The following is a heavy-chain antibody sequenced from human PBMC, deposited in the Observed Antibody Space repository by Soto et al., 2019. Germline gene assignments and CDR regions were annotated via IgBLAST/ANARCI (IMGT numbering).Heavy chain of an antibody. CDR2: IYYSGST. CDR1: GGSISSYY. V-gene: IGHV4-59*01. J-gene: IGHJ5*02. CDR3: AVIAYYGGSFDP. Sequence: QVQLQESGPGLVKPSETLSLTCTDSGGSISSYYWSWIRQPPGKGLEWIGYIYYSGSTNYNPSLKSRVTISVDKSKNQFSLKLSSVTAADTAVYYCAVIAYYGGSFDPWGQGTLVTVSS. D-gene: IGHD4-17*01.